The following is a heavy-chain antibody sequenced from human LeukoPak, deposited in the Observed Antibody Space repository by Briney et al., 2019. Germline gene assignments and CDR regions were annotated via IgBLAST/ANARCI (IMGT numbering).Heavy chain of an antibody. V-gene: IGHV4-39*01. CDR3: ARHSPPNTAVFYQYYGMDV. D-gene: IGHD2-21*02. CDR2: IYYSGST. J-gene: IGHJ6*02. CDR1: GGSISSGSYY. Sequence: SETLSLTCTVSGGSISSGSYYWGWIRQPPGKGLEWIGSIYYSGSTYNNSSLKSRITISVDTSKNQFSLNLSSVTAADTAVYFCARHSPPNTAVFYQYYGMDVLGQGTTVTVYS.